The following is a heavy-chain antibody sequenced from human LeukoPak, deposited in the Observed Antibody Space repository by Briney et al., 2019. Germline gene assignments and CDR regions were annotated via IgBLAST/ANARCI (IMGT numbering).Heavy chain of an antibody. Sequence: PSETLSLTCTVSGGSISSSSYYWGWIRQPPGKGLEWIGYIYYSGNTYYNPSLKSRLTISVDTSKNQFSLKLNSVTAADTAVYYCARTTEGGYSYGYFYYYYMDVWGKGTTVTISS. CDR2: IYYSGNT. J-gene: IGHJ6*03. CDR3: ARTTEGGYSYGYFYYYYMDV. D-gene: IGHD5-18*01. V-gene: IGHV4-61*05. CDR1: GGSISSSSYY.